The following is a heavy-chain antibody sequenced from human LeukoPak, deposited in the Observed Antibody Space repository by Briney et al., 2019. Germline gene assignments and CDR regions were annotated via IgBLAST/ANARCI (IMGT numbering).Heavy chain of an antibody. D-gene: IGHD5-18*01. J-gene: IGHJ5*02. CDR1: GGSISSSGYY. CDR2: IYYSGSN. V-gene: IGHV4-39*07. Sequence: SETLSLTCTVSGGSISSSGYYWGWIRQTPGKGLEWIGSIYYSGSNYHNPSLKSRVSMSVDTSKNQFSLKLSSVTAADTAVYYCANMGYSYAPGLFDPWGQGTLVTVSS. CDR3: ANMGYSYAPGLFDP.